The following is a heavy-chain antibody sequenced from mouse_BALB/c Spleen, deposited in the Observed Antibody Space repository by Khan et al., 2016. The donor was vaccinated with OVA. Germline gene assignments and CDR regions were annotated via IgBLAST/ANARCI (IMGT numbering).Heavy chain of an antibody. V-gene: IGHV1S56*01. CDR3: ARGDYYGRYAMDY. Sequence: QVQLQQSGPELVKPGAAVRLSCKASGATFTGHYVHWVKQRPGQGLEWIGWIYPGNVNTNYNEKFKGKATLTADNSSSPAYLQLSSLTSEDSAVYFCARGDYYGRYAMDYWGQGTSVTVSS. D-gene: IGHD1-1*01. CDR2: IYPGNVNT. CDR1: GATFTGHY. J-gene: IGHJ4*01.